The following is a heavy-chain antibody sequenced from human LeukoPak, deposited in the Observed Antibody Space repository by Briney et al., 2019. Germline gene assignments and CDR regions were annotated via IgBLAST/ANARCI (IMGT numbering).Heavy chain of an antibody. CDR1: GGSISSSGYY. CDR3: ARGIRIVGTIPDGYFDD. V-gene: IGHV4-30-2*01. D-gene: IGHD1-26*01. CDR2: IFHSGST. Sequence: SETLSLTCIVSGGSISSSGYYWSWIRQPPGKGLEWIGYIFHSGSTHYNPSLKSRVTVSVDKSKNQFSLNLISVTAADTAVYYCARGIRIVGTIPDGYFDDWGQGTLVTVSS. J-gene: IGHJ4*02.